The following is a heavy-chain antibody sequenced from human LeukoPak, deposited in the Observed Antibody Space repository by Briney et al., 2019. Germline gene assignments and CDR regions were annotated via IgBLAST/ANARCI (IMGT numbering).Heavy chain of an antibody. D-gene: IGHD6-13*01. CDR2: IIPIFGTA. CDR3: ASLIAAAATRGH. CDR1: GGTFSSYA. V-gene: IGHV1-69*01. J-gene: IGHJ4*02. Sequence: GASVKVSCKASGGTFSSYAISWVRQAPGQGLEWMGGIIPIFGTANYAQKFQGRVTITADESTSTAYMELSSLRSEDTAVYCCASLIAAAATRGHWGQGTLVTVSS.